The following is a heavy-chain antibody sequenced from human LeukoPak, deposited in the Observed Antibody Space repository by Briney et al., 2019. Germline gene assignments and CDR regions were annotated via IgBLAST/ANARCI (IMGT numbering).Heavy chain of an antibody. CDR3: AKSYDSYDY. CDR1: GYTFTSYY. D-gene: IGHD3-22*01. CDR2: INPGGGST. Sequence: ASVKVSCKASGYTFTSYYMHWVRQAPGQGLEWMGLINPGGGSTSSAQKFQGRVTMTRDTSTRTVYMELSSLRSEDTAVYYCAKSYDSYDYWGQGTLVTVSS. J-gene: IGHJ4*02. V-gene: IGHV1-46*01.